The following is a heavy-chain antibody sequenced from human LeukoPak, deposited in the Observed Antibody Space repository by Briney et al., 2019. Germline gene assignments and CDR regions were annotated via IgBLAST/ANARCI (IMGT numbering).Heavy chain of an antibody. CDR3: ALGSSWYVPYDY. CDR1: GGSCSGYY. CDR2: INHSGST. J-gene: IGHJ4*02. V-gene: IGHV4-34*01. Sequence: SETLSLTCAVYGGSCSGYYWSWIRQPPGKGLEWIGEINHSGSTNYNPSLKSRVTISVDTSKNQFSLKLSSVTAADTAVYYCALGSSWYVPYDYWGQGTLVTVSS. D-gene: IGHD6-13*01.